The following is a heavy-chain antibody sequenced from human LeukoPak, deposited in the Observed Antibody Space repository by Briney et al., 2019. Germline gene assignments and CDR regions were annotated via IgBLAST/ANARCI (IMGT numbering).Heavy chain of an antibody. Sequence: GGSLRLSCAASGFTFDAYEINWVRRAPGKGLEWVSYFSGSGITIYYADSVKGRFTISWASPKNSVYLQRNRLRAEDTSVYYCARGVYGRFDSWGQGTLVSISS. J-gene: IGHJ4*02. CDR2: FSGSGITI. D-gene: IGHD2/OR15-2a*01. V-gene: IGHV3-48*03. CDR3: ARGVYGRFDS. CDR1: GFTFDAYE.